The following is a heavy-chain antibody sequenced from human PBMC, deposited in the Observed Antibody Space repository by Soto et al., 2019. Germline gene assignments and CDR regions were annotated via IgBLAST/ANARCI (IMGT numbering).Heavy chain of an antibody. CDR1: GFTFSSYA. CDR3: AKNSTVAKMVHAFDI. D-gene: IGHD5-12*01. V-gene: IGHV3-23*01. Sequence: EVQLLESGGGLVQPGGSLRLSCAASGFTFSSYAMSWVRQAPGKGLEWVSAISGSGGSTYYADSVKGRSTISRDNSKNTLYLQMNSLRAEDTAVYNCAKNSTVAKMVHAFDIWGQGTMVTVSS. J-gene: IGHJ3*02. CDR2: ISGSGGST.